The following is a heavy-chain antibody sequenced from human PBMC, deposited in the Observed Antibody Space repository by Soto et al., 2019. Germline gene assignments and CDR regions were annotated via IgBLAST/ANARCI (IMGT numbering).Heavy chain of an antibody. D-gene: IGHD3-10*01. J-gene: IGHJ4*02. V-gene: IGHV3-23*01. CDR2: ISGSGGST. Sequence: GGSLRLSCAASGFTFSSYAMSWVRQAPGKGLEWVSAISGSGGSTYYADSVKGRFTISRDNSKNTLYLQMNSLRAEDTAVYYCAKGGYGSGSYYGFDYWGQGTLVTVSS. CDR3: AKGGYGSGSYYGFDY. CDR1: GFTFSSYA.